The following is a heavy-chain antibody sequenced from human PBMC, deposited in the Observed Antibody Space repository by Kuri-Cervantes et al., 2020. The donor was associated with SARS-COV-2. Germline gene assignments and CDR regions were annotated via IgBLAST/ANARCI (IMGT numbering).Heavy chain of an antibody. J-gene: IGHJ3*02. CDR2: INHSGSA. D-gene: IGHD3-3*01. CDR1: GGSFSGFY. V-gene: IGHV4-34*01. CDR3: ARASTTIYGVLIALFSSNAFGI. Sequence: SETLSLTCAVYGGSFSGFYWSWIRQAPGKGLEWIGEINHSGSANYSPSLKSRVTISVDTSKNQFSLRLSSVTAADTGVYYCARASTTIYGVLIALFSSNAFGIWGQGTTVTVSS.